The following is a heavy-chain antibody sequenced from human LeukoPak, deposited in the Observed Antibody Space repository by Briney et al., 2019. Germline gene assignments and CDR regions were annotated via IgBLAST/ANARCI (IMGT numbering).Heavy chain of an antibody. CDR3: ARLEYSPPNFFDY. J-gene: IGHJ4*02. CDR2: INDSGGT. V-gene: IGHV4-34*01. D-gene: IGHD6-6*01. CDR1: GGSFSGYY. Sequence: SETLSLTCAVYGGSFSGYYWSWIRQPPGKGREWIGEINDSGGTDYNPSLKSRVTISVDTSKTQFSLKLSSVTAAAPAVYYCARLEYSPPNFFDYWGQGTLVTVSS.